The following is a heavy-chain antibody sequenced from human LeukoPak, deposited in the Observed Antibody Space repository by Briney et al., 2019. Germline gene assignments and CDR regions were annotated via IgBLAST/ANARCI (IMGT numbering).Heavy chain of an antibody. CDR1: GDSFISFY. CDR3: ARSAGVRGVVYFDY. D-gene: IGHD3-10*01. CDR2: IYYTGST. V-gene: IGHV4-59*01. J-gene: IGHJ4*02. Sequence: PSETLSLTCTVSGDSFISFYWSWIRQPPGMGLEWIGYIYYTGSTNYNPSLKSRVTISVDASKNQFSLNLRSVTAADTAVYYCARSAGVRGVVYFDYWGQGTLVTVSS.